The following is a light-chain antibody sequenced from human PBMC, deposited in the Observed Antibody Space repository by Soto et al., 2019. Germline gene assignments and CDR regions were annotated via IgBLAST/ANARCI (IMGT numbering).Light chain of an antibody. CDR3: PKYNSAPRA. CDR1: QGISNY. V-gene: IGKV1-27*01. CDR2: AAS. J-gene: IGKJ1*01. Sequence: DIQMTQSPSSLSASVGDRVTITCRASQGISNYLAWYQQKPGKVPKLLIYAASTLQSGVPSRFSGSGSGTDFTLNISRLQPEDVAAYYCPKYNSAPRAFGQGTKVEIK.